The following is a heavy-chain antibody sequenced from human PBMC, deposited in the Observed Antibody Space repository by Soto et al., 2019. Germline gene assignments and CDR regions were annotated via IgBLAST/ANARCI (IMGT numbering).Heavy chain of an antibody. CDR3: ARGKWELLTFDY. Sequence: QVQLQESGPGLVKPSQTLSLTCTVSGGSISSGGYYWSWIRQHPGKGLEWIVYIYYSGSTYYNPSLKSRVTISVDTSKNQFSLKLSSVTAADTAVYYCARGKWELLTFDYWGQGTLVTVSS. J-gene: IGHJ4*02. V-gene: IGHV4-31*03. D-gene: IGHD1-26*01. CDR1: GGSISSGGYY. CDR2: IYYSGST.